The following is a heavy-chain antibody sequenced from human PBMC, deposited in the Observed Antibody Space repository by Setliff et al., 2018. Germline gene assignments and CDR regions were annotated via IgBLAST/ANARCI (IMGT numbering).Heavy chain of an antibody. CDR2: LKPGDSGI. CDR1: GYTFTNYW. V-gene: IGHV5-51*01. CDR3: ARDSGSPLDY. D-gene: IGHD6-6*01. Sequence: GESLKISCQGSGYTFTNYWIGWVRQMPGKGLEWMGILKPGDSGIRYSPSFQGRVTISADKSISTAYLQWSSLKASDTAMYYCARDSGSPLDYWGQGTLVTVSS. J-gene: IGHJ4*02.